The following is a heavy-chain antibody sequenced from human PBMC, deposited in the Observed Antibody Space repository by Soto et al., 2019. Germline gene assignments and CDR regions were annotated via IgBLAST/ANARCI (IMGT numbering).Heavy chain of an antibody. CDR3: AKDRNYYAGGDYTAGVGFDV. V-gene: IGHV3-23*01. D-gene: IGHD3-22*01. Sequence: EVQLLDSGGGLGQPGGSLRLSCAASGFTYNNYGRSWVRQTPGEGLEMVSGIHKRCENTYYADSVKGRFTISRDNSKNTLSLQMSSLRAEETAVYYCAKDRNYYAGGDYTAGVGFDVWGQGTVVTFAS. CDR1: GFTYNNYG. J-gene: IGHJ3*01. CDR2: IHKRCENT.